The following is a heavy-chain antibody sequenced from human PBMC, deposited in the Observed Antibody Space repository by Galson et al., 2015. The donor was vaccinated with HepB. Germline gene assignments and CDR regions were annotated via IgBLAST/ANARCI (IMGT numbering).Heavy chain of an antibody. V-gene: IGHV1-2*06. CDR1: GYTFTGYY. CDR3: ARSAAVAGSGWFDP. J-gene: IGHJ5*02. CDR2: INPNSGGT. Sequence: SVKVSCKASGYTFTGYYMHWVQQAPGQGLEWMGRINPNSGGTNYAQKFQGRVTMTKDTSISTAYMELSRLRSDDTAVYYCARSAAVAGSGWFDPWGQGTLVTVSS. D-gene: IGHD6-19*01.